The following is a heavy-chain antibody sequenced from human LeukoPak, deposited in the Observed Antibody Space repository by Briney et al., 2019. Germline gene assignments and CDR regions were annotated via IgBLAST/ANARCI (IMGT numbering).Heavy chain of an antibody. CDR1: GGSISSYY. Sequence: SETLSLTCTVSGGSISSYYWSWIRQPPGKGLEWIGYIYYSGSTNYNPSLKSRVTISVDTSKNQFSLKLSSVIAADTAVYYCARTTEGYCSSASCFGFFYSYYMDVWGKGTMVTISS. D-gene: IGHD2-2*01. CDR3: ARTTEGYCSSASCFGFFYSYYMDV. J-gene: IGHJ6*03. CDR2: IYYSGST. V-gene: IGHV4-59*01.